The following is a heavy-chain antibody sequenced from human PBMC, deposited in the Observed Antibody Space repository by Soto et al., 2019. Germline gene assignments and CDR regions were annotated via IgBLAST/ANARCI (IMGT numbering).Heavy chain of an antibody. CDR3: ARCYPAISPPDY. V-gene: IGHV3-74*01. Sequence: GGSLRLSCAASGFTFSSYWMHWVRQAPGKGLVWVSRINSDGSSTSYADSVKGRFTISRDNAKNTLYLQMNSLRAEDTAVYYCARCYPAISPPDYWGQGTLVTVSS. CDR2: INSDGSST. J-gene: IGHJ4*02. D-gene: IGHD3-3*01. CDR1: GFTFSSYW.